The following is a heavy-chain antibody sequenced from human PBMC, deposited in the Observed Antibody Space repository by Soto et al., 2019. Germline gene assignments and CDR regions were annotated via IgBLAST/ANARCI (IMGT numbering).Heavy chain of an antibody. D-gene: IGHD6-13*01. CDR3: AGALGYTPRPIYFDY. CDR1: GFTFSSYS. J-gene: IGHJ4*02. CDR2: ISSSSSTI. Sequence: GGSLRLSCAASGFTFSSYSMNWVRQAPGEGLEWVSYISSSSSTIYYADSVKGRFTISRDNAKNSLYLQMNSLRDEDTAVYYCAGALGYTPRPIYFDYWGQGTLVTVSS. V-gene: IGHV3-48*02.